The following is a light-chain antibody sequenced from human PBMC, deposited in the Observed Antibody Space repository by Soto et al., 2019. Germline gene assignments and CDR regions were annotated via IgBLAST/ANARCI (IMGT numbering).Light chain of an antibody. J-gene: IGKJ3*01. Sequence: AIRMTQSPSSFSASTGDRVTITCRASQGISSYLAWYQQKPGKAPKLLIYAASTLQSGVPSRFSGRGSGTDFTLTISCLQSEDFATYYCQQYYSYPFTFGRGTKVDIK. CDR2: AAS. CDR3: QQYYSYPFT. V-gene: IGKV1-8*01. CDR1: QGISSY.